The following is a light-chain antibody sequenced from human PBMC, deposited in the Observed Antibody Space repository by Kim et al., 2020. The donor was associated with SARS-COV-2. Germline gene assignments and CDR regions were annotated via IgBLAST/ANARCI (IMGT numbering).Light chain of an antibody. CDR1: QSVSSY. Sequence: SPGESATRSCRASQSVSSYLAWYQQKPGQAPRLLIYGASTRATGIPARFSGSGSGTEFTLTINSLQSEDFAVYYCQKYDNWPITFGQGTRLEIK. V-gene: IGKV3-15*01. J-gene: IGKJ5*01. CDR3: QKYDNWPIT. CDR2: GAS.